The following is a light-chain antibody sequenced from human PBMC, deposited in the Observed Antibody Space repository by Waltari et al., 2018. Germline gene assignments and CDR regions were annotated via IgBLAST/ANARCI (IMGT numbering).Light chain of an antibody. CDR1: NIGNKN. CDR3: QVWDNNIYV. J-gene: IGLJ1*01. Sequence: SYELTQSLSVSVALGQTATITCGADNIGNKNVNWYQQKPGQAPVLVIYRSNNRPSGIPGQFSGSGSGNTATLTISRAQAGDEADYYCQVWDNNIYVFGPGTRVTVL. CDR2: RSN. V-gene: IGLV3-9*01.